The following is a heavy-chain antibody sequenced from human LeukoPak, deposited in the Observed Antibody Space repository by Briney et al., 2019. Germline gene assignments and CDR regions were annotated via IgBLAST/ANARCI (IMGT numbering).Heavy chain of an antibody. CDR3: ARDRDSSSWSRGYFDY. CDR1: GFTFSSYA. CDR2: ISYDGSNK. D-gene: IGHD6-13*01. J-gene: IGHJ4*02. Sequence: GGSLRLSCATSGFTFSSYAMHGVRQAPGKGLEGVAVISYDGSNKYYADSVKGRFTISRDNSKNTLYLQMNSLRAEDTAVYYCARDRDSSSWSRGYFDYWGQGTLVTVSS. V-gene: IGHV3-30*04.